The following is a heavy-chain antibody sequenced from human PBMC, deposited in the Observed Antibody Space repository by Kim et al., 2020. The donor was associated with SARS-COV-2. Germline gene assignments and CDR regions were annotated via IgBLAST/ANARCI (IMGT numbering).Heavy chain of an antibody. CDR3: ARMFGVVMIGWFDP. V-gene: IGHV4-34*01. D-gene: IGHD3-3*01. J-gene: IGHJ5*02. Sequence: NPSLKSRVTISVDTSKNQFSLKLSSVTAADTAVYYCARMFGVVMIGWFDPWGQGTLVTVSS.